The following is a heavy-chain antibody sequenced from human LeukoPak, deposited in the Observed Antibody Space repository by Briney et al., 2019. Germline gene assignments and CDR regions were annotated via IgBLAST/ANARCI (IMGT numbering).Heavy chain of an antibody. J-gene: IGHJ4*02. V-gene: IGHV3-23*01. CDR2: ISCSGGST. D-gene: IGHD4-23*01. CDR1: GFTFSSYA. Sequence: GGSLRLSCAASGFTFSSYAMSWVRQAPGKGREWVSAISCSGGSTYYADSVKDRFTISRDNSKNTMYLQMNSLRAEKKAVYYCGNLGGNSGFYWGQGTLVTVSS. CDR3: GNLGGNSGFY.